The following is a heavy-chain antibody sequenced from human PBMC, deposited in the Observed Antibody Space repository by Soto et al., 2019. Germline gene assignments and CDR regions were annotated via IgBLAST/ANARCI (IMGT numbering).Heavy chain of an antibody. CDR3: ARDGYYDYVWGSPHYYYYYGMDV. CDR2: ISSSSSTI. D-gene: IGHD3-16*01. Sequence: GGSLRLSCAASGFTFSSYSMNWVRQAPGKGLEWVSYISSSSSTIYYADSVKGRFTISRDNAKNSLYLQMNSLRDEDTAVYYCARDGYYDYVWGSPHYYYYYGMDVWGQGTTVTVSS. CDR1: GFTFSSYS. J-gene: IGHJ6*02. V-gene: IGHV3-48*02.